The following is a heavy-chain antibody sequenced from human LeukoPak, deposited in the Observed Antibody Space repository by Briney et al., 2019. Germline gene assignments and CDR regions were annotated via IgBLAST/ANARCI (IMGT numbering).Heavy chain of an antibody. CDR2: ISGSGGST. Sequence: GGSLRLSCAASGFTFSSYAMSWVRQAPGKGLEWVSAISGSGGSTYYADSVKGRFTISRDNAKNSLYLQMNSLRAEDTAVYYCARDTYYYDSSGYSHDYWGQGTLVTVSS. D-gene: IGHD3-22*01. CDR1: GFTFSSYA. CDR3: ARDTYYYDSSGYSHDY. J-gene: IGHJ4*02. V-gene: IGHV3-23*01.